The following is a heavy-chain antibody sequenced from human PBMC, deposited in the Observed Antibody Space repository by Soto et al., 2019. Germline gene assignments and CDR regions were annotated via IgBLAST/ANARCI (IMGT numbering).Heavy chain of an antibody. J-gene: IGHJ5*02. CDR3: AKDSAALYCDYNNCMDA. D-gene: IGHD4-4*01. Sequence: GASVKVSCKASGYTFTSYGIIWVRQAPGQGLEWMGWISAYNGNTNYAQKLQGRVTMTTDTSTSTAYMEMRRLRSEDTAVYYCAKDSAALYCDYNNCMDAWGQGTLVTVSS. V-gene: IGHV1-18*01. CDR1: GYTFTSYG. CDR2: ISAYNGNT.